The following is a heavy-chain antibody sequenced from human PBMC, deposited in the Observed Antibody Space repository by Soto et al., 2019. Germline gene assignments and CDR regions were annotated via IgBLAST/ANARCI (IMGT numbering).Heavy chain of an antibody. J-gene: IGHJ3*02. CDR1: GFTFSSYS. V-gene: IGHV3-21*01. CDR3: AKERDGYNYGTFDI. D-gene: IGHD5-12*01. Sequence: LRLSCAASGFTFSSYSMNWVRQAPGKGLEWVSSISSSSSYIYYADSVKGRFTISRDNAKNSLYLQMNSLRAEDTAVYYCAKERDGYNYGTFDIWGQGTMVTVSS. CDR2: ISSSSSYI.